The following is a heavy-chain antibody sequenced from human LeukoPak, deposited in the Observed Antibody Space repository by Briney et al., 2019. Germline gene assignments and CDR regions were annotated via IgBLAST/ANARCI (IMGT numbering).Heavy chain of an antibody. CDR3: ARDESSGSDAFDI. CDR1: GFTFSSYG. J-gene: IGHJ3*02. V-gene: IGHV3-30*02. Sequence: PGGSLRLSCAASGFTFSSYGMHWVRQAPGKGLEWVAFIRYDGSNKYYADSVKGRFIISRDNSKNTLYLQMNSLRAEDTAVYYCARDESSGSDAFDIWGQGTMVTVSS. D-gene: IGHD6-19*01. CDR2: IRYDGSNK.